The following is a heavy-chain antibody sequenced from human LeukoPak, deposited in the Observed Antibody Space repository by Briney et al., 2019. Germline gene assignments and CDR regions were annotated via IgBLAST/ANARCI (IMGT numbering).Heavy chain of an antibody. CDR1: GFTFSRHW. CDR2: VKEDATEK. CDR3: ATPLDYYDSSGYHRGGD. V-gene: IGHV3-7*03. J-gene: IGHJ4*02. Sequence: GGSLRLSCAASGFTFSRHWMTWVRQAPGKGLEWVANVKEDATEKNYVDSVKGRFTISRDNAKNSLYLQMNNLRAEDTAVYYCATPLDYYDSSGYHRGGDWGQGTLVTVSS. D-gene: IGHD3-22*01.